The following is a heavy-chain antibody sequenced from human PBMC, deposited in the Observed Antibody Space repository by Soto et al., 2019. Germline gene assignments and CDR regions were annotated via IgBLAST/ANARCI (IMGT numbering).Heavy chain of an antibody. J-gene: IGHJ3*02. D-gene: IGHD6-19*01. V-gene: IGHV1-18*01. Sequence: QVPLVQSGAEVKKPGASVKVSCKASGYTFTSYGISWVRQAPGQGLEWMGWISAYNGNTNYAQKLQGRVTMTTDTSTSTAYMELRSLRSDDTAVYYCAREGCGIAVAGTSGAFDIWGQGTMVTVSS. CDR2: ISAYNGNT. CDR1: GYTFTSYG. CDR3: AREGCGIAVAGTSGAFDI.